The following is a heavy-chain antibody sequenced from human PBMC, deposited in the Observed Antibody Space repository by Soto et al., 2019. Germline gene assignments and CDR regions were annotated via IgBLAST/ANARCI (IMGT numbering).Heavy chain of an antibody. CDR2: ISSNGDST. D-gene: IGHD1-26*01. CDR3: VHPRSTVQIPPT. CDR1: RFTFSMFS. J-gene: IGHJ5*02. Sequence: LRLSCSASRFTFSMFSMHWVRQAPGKGLEYVSGISSNGDSTYYADSVKGRFTISRDNSKNTLYLQMSSLRAVDTAVYYCVHPRSTVQIPPTWGQGTLVTVSS. V-gene: IGHV3-64D*06.